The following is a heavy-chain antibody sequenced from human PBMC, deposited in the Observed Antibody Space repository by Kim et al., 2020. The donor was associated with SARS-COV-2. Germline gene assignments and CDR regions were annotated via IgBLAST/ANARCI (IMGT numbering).Heavy chain of an antibody. V-gene: IGHV3-30*04. J-gene: IGHJ4*02. CDR3: ARGAYYYGSGSPGDY. CDR1: GFTFSSYA. Sequence: GGSLRLSCAASGFTFSSYAMHWVRQAPGKGLEWVAVISYDGSNKYYADSVKGRFTISRDNSKNTLYLQMNSLRAEDTAVYYCARGAYYYGSGSPGDYWGQGDLVTVSS. CDR2: ISYDGSNK. D-gene: IGHD3-10*01.